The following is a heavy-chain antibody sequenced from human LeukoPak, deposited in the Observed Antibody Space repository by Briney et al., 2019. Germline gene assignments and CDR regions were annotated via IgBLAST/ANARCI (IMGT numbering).Heavy chain of an antibody. CDR2: INPNSGGT. CDR1: GYTFTGYY. Sequence: GASVKVSCKASGYTFTGYYMHWVRQAPGQGLEWMGWINPNSGGTNYAQKFQGRVTMTRDTSFSTAYMELSRLRSDDTAVYYCARDRCSSTSCYPSWFDPWGQGTLVTVSS. CDR3: ARDRCSSTSCYPSWFDP. J-gene: IGHJ5*02. V-gene: IGHV1-2*02. D-gene: IGHD2-2*01.